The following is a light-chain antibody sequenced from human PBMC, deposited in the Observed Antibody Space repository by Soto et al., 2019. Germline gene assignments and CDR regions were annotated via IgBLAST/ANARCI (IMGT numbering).Light chain of an antibody. J-gene: IGKJ4*01. CDR3: QQYNNWPALT. V-gene: IGKV3-15*01. CDR2: GAS. CDR1: QSVRTN. Sequence: EIVMTQSPATLSLSTGKTATLSCRASQSVRTNLARYQQKPSQSPSLLIYGASPRASGIPATFSGSASGKEFTLTISSLHSEDFAIYYCQQYNNWPALTFGGGTKVEI.